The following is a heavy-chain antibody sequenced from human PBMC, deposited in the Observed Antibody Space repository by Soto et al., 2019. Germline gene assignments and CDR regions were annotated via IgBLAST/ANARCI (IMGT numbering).Heavy chain of an antibody. Sequence: QVQLVQSGAEVKKPGSSVRVSCKASGGALRKNSITWVRQAPGQGLEWMGEIIPFFGTSTYAQKCQGRVNITANTFTDTTYLDMPSLRFEHTAVYYCAGAPGYTGYANRGRFDPWGQGTLVTVSS. CDR3: AGAPGYTGYANRGRFDP. CDR1: GGALRKNS. D-gene: IGHD5-12*01. J-gene: IGHJ5*02. V-gene: IGHV1-69*06. CDR2: IIPFFGTS.